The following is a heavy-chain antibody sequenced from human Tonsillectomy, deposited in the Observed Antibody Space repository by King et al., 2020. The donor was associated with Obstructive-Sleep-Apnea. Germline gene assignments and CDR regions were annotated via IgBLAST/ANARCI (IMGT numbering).Heavy chain of an antibody. CDR2: LYSGGRP. CDR1: GFPVSTEY. Sequence: VQLVESGGGLVQPGGSLRLSCAASGFPVSTEYMSWVRQAPGQGLQWVSVLYSGGRPYYADSVRGRFTISRDNSRNTLYLQMNSLRADDTALYYCTGHTEKDHWGQGTLVTVSS. V-gene: IGHV3-66*04. CDR3: TGHTEKDH. J-gene: IGHJ4*02. D-gene: IGHD1-14*01.